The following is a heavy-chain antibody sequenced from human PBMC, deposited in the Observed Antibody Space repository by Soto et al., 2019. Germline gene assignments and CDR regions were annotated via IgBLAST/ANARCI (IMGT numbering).Heavy chain of an antibody. V-gene: IGHV1-18*04. CDR3: ARGPFGGAARIGPRLYYYGMDV. D-gene: IGHD6-6*01. CDR2: ISAYNGNT. CDR1: GYTFTSYG. Sequence: GASVKVSCKASGYTFTSYGISWVRQAPGQGLEWMGWISAYNGNTNYAQKLQGRVTMTTDTSTSTAYMELRSLRSDDTAVYYCARGPFGGAARIGPRLYYYGMDVWGQGTTVTVSS. J-gene: IGHJ6*02.